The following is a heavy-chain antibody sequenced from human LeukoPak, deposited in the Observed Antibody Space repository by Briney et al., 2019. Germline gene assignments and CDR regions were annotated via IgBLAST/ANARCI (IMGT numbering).Heavy chain of an antibody. V-gene: IGHV3-23*01. J-gene: IGHJ4*02. CDR3: AKVRTTVVSPLDY. CDR1: GFTFSSYG. Sequence: GGSLRLSCAASGFTFSSYGMSWVRQAPGKGLEWVSSISGSGGSIYSADSVKGRLSISRDNSKNTLYLQMNSLRVEDTAVYYCAKVRTTVVSPLDYWGQGTLVTVSS. CDR2: ISGSGGSI. D-gene: IGHD4-23*01.